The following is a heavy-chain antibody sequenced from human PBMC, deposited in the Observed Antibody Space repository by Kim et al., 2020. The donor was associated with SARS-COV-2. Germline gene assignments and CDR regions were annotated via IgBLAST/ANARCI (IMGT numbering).Heavy chain of an antibody. CDR2: IYYSGST. J-gene: IGHJ6*02. V-gene: IGHV4-39*01. D-gene: IGHD1-20*01. Sequence: SETLSLTCTVSGGSISSSSYYWGWIRQPPGKGLEWIGSIYYSGSTYYNPSLKSRVTISVDTSKNQFSLKLSSVTAADTAVYYCARRSAITHYYYYGMDVWGQGTTVTVSS. CDR1: GGSISSSSYY. CDR3: ARRSAITHYYYYGMDV.